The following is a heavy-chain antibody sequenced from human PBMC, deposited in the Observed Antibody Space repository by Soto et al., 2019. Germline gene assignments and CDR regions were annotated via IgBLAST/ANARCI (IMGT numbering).Heavy chain of an antibody. Sequence: ASVKVSCKASGYTFTSYYMHWVRQAPGQGLEWMGIINPSGGSTSYAQKFQGRFTISRDNSQNTVFLQMNSLTREDTAVYFCAKGKGVTKSGVVYFDYWGQGTLVTVSS. CDR2: INPSGGST. V-gene: IGHV1-46*01. CDR3: AKGKGVTKSGVVYFDY. D-gene: IGHD3-3*01. J-gene: IGHJ4*02. CDR1: GYTFTSYY.